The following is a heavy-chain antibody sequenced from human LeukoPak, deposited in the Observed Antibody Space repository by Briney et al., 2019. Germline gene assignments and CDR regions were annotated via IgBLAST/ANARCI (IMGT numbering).Heavy chain of an antibody. CDR3: ARARYFGSGTFFDL. V-gene: IGHV5-51*01. CDR1: GYRFTSYW. D-gene: IGHD3-10*01. CDR2: IYPGDSDT. J-gene: IGHJ4*02. Sequence: GASLKISFKGSGYRFTSYWIGWVRKMPGKGLEWMGIIYPGDSDTRYSPSFQAQVTIPADKSISTAYLQWSSLKASDTAMYYCARARYFGSGTFFDLWGQGTLVTVSS.